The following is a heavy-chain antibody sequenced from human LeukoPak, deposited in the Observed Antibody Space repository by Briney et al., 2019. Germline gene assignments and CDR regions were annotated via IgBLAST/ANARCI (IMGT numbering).Heavy chain of an antibody. J-gene: IGHJ4*02. CDR1: GFTFSNYG. V-gene: IGHV3-21*04. CDR3: AKNPPVGFYFDY. D-gene: IGHD1-26*01. Sequence: GGSLGLSCAASGFTFSNYGMNWVRQAPGKGLEWVSSISIGSNYIYYGDSVKGRFTISRDNSKNTLYLQMNSLRAEDTAVYYCAKNPPVGFYFDYWGQGTLVTVSS. CDR2: ISIGSNYI.